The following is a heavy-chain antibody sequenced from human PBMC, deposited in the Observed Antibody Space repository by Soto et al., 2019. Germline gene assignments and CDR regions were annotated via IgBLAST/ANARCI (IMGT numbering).Heavy chain of an antibody. CDR3: ARSHIVPRLFVYPYDY. Sequence: SETLSLTCTVSGDSVRSSSYYWGWVRQPPGKGLEWIGSIYYSGSTYNNPSLKSRVTISVDTSKNQFSLKLSSVTAADTAVYYCARSHIVPRLFVYPYDYWGQGSLVAVSS. V-gene: IGHV4-39*01. D-gene: IGHD6-6*01. J-gene: IGHJ4*02. CDR1: GDSVRSSSYY. CDR2: IYYSGST.